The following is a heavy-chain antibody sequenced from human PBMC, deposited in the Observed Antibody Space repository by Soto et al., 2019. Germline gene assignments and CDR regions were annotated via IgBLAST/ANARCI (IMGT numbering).Heavy chain of an antibody. J-gene: IGHJ5*02. CDR3: ARGIATGQLDP. V-gene: IGHV1-3*01. CDR1: GYTFTRYT. CDR2: INPDNGNT. Sequence: QVQLVQSGAEVKKPGASVKISCKASGYTFTRYTMNWVRQAPGQRLEWMGWINPDNGNTKSSQKFQDRVIITRATSASTAYMDLSSLRSEDTAVYSCARGIATGQLDPWGQGTLVTVSS. D-gene: IGHD2-15*01.